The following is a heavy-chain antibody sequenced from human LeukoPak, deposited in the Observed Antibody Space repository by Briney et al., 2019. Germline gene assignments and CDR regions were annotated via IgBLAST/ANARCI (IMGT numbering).Heavy chain of an antibody. V-gene: IGHV3-23*01. D-gene: IGHD3-10*01. CDR3: AKDHRITMVRGVIFDY. CDR1: GFTFSSYA. J-gene: IGHJ4*02. CDR2: ISGSGGST. Sequence: GGSLRLPCAASGFTFSSYAMSWVRQAPGKGLEWVSAISGSGGSTYYADSVKGRFTISRDNSKNTLYLQMNSLRAEDTAVYYCAKDHRITMVRGVIFDYWGQGTLVTVPS.